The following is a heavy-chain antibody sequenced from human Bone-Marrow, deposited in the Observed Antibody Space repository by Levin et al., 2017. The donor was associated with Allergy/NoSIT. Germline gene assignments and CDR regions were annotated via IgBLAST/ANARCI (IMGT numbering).Heavy chain of an antibody. V-gene: IGHV4-39*07. CDR2: IYNTGSA. CDR3: ASLDFWRGYYDF. CDR1: GVSVSGTRYY. D-gene: IGHD3-3*01. Sequence: SQTLSLTCNVSGVSVSGTRYYWGWIRQPPGRGLDWVGSIYNTGSAYYNPSLRSRVSMSLDTSKNQFSLKLNSVTAADTAVYYCASLDFWRGYYDFWGPGTLVTVSS. J-gene: IGHJ4*02.